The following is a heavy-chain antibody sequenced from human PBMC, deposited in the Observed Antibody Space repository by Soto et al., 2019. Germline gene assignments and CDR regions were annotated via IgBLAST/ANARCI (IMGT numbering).Heavy chain of an antibody. J-gene: IGHJ6*02. V-gene: IGHV4-59*01. D-gene: IGHD1-20*01. CDR1: GGSFGNYY. CDR3: GTGLLVPYNYFYYGVDV. CDR2: IYFGGST. Sequence: QVQLQESGPGLVKPSETLSLACNVSGGSFGNYYWSWIRQPPGKGLEWIGYIYFGGSTNYNPSLKRRPTISIVASKHQLALMLRSVTAAASAADYCGTGLLVPYNYFYYGVDVWGHGTAVTISS.